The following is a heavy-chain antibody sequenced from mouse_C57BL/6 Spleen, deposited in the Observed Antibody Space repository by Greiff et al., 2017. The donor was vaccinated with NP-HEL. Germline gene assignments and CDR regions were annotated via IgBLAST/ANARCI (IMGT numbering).Heavy chain of an antibody. CDR1: GFTFSDYG. CDR3: ARGDYDDAMDY. Sequence: EVQLVESGGGLVKPGGSLKLSCAASGFTFSDYGMHWVRQAPEKGLEWVAYISSGSSTIYYADTVQGRFTISRDNAKNNLFLQMTSLRSEYTAMYYCARGDYDDAMDYWGQGTSVTVSS. CDR2: ISSGSSTI. V-gene: IGHV5-17*01. J-gene: IGHJ4*01. D-gene: IGHD2-4*01.